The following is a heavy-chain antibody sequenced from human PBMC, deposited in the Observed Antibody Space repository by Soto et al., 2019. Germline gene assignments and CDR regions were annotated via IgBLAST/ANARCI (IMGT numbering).Heavy chain of an antibody. CDR1: GYTFSDTA. CDR3: VAGDQYYAMGV. J-gene: IGHJ6*02. D-gene: IGHD2-2*01. CDR2: VASKPEGHTT. Sequence: SLRLSCVASGYTFSDTAIHWVRQAPGKGLEWVGRVASKPEGHTTTYGASVKGRFTISRDNSKDTLDLQTNSLRAEDTAVYHCVAGDQYYAMGVWGQGTTVTVSS. V-gene: IGHV3-73*01.